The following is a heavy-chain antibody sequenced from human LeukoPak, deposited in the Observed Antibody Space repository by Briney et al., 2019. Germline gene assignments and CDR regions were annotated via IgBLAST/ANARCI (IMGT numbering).Heavy chain of an antibody. J-gene: IGHJ6*02. D-gene: IGHD6-13*01. Sequence: KPSETLSLTCTVSGGSISSSSYYWGWIRQPPGKGLEWIGSIYYSGSTYYNPSLKSRVTISVDTSKNQFSLKLSPVTAADTAVYYCARDPKTYSSSWYLGFYYYYYGMDVWGQGTTVTVSS. V-gene: IGHV4-39*01. CDR3: ARDPKTYSSSWYLGFYYYYYGMDV. CDR2: IYYSGST. CDR1: GGSISSSSYY.